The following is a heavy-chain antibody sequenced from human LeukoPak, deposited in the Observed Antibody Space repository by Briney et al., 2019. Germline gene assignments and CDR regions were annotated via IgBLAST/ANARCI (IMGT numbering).Heavy chain of an antibody. J-gene: IGHJ4*02. D-gene: IGHD6-13*01. CDR2: ISSGAKTV. CDR1: GFTFSSYS. V-gene: IGHV3-48*04. Sequence: GGSLRLSCAASGFTFSSYSMNWVRQAPGKGLEWVSSISSGAKTVYYADSVKGRFTISGDNAKNSLYLQMNSLRVEDTAVYYCARVGAMSSSWLLHWGQGTLVIVSS. CDR3: ARVGAMSSSWLLH.